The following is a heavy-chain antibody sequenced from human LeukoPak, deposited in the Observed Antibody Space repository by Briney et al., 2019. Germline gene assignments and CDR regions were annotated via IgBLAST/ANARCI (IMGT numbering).Heavy chain of an antibody. CDR3: ARYKYCSSTSCYRSFDY. J-gene: IGHJ4*02. CDR2: ISSSSSYI. D-gene: IGHD2-2*01. CDR1: GFTFSSYS. Sequence: PGGSLRLSCAASGFTFSSYSMNWVRQAPGKGLEWVSSISSSSSYIYYADSVKGRFTISRDNAKNSLYLQMNSLRAEDTAVYYCARYKYCSSTSCYRSFDYWGQGTLVTVSS. V-gene: IGHV3-21*01.